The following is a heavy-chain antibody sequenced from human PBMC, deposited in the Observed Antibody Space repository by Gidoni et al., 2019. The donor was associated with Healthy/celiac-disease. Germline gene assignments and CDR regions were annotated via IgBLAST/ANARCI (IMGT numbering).Heavy chain of an antibody. CDR2: ISYDGSNK. D-gene: IGHD5-12*01. J-gene: IGHJ4*02. Sequence: QVQLVESGGGVFQPGRSRRLPCAAPGFTFSSYARHWVRQAPGKGLEWVAVISYDGSNKYYADSVKGRFTISRDNSKNTLYLQMNSLRAEDTAVYYCARDQGYSGYGLLDYWGQGTLVTVSS. CDR1: GFTFSSYA. CDR3: ARDQGYSGYGLLDY. V-gene: IGHV3-30-3*01.